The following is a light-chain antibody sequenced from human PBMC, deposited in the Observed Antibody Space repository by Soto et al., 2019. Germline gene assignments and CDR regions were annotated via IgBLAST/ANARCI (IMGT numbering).Light chain of an antibody. V-gene: IGKV3-11*01. CDR3: QQRSNWPWT. CDR1: QSISGS. CDR2: DAS. Sequence: EIVLTQSRATLSLFLGERGTLSCRASQSISGSLAWYQQKPGQAPRLLIYDASSSVSGVPARFSGSGSGTDFTLTISSLEPEDFAVDYCQQRSNWPWTFGQGTKVDI. J-gene: IGKJ1*01.